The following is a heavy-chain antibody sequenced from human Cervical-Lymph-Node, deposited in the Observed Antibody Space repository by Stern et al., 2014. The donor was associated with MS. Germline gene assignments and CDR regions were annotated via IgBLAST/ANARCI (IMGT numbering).Heavy chain of an antibody. CDR1: GFTFSSYS. CDR2: ISSRGSFI. V-gene: IGHV3-21*01. Sequence: MQLVQSGGGLVKPGGSLRLSCAASGFTFSSYSMNWVRQAPGKGLEWVSSISSRGSFIYYADSVKGRFTISRDNAKNSLYLQMNSLRAEDTALYYCARVNEGFWYLDLWGRGTLVTASS. J-gene: IGHJ2*01. CDR3: ARVNEGFWYLDL.